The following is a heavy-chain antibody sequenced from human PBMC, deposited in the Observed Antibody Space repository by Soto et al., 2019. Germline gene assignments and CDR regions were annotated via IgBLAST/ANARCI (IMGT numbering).Heavy chain of an antibody. D-gene: IGHD3-22*01. V-gene: IGHV3-72*01. CDR2: TRNKANLYTT. J-gene: IGHJ3*02. CDR1: GFTISDHY. CDR3: TRYYFGSGGYYQGALDI. Sequence: GSLRLSCSASGFTISDHYMDWVRQAPGKGLEWVGRTRNKANLYTTAYAASVKGRFTIARDNSKNSLYLQLDSLKTEDTALYYCTRYYFGSGGYYQGALDIWGQGTMVTVSS.